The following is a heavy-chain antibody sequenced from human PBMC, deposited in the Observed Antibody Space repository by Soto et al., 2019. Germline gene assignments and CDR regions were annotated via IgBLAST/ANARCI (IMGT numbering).Heavy chain of an antibody. Sequence: PSETLSLTCTVSGDSIISSDFYWGWVRQPPGKGLEWIGSLFYLGSSYYNPSLKSRVTMSVDTSKSQFSLRLRSVTAADTALYFCAKHSLALRKNNWFDPWGQGIMVTVSS. V-gene: IGHV4-39*01. CDR2: LFYLGSS. J-gene: IGHJ5*02. D-gene: IGHD3-3*02. CDR3: AKHSLALRKNNWFDP. CDR1: GDSIISSDFY.